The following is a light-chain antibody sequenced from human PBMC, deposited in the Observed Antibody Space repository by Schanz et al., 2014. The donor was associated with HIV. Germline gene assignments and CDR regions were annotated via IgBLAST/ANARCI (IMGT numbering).Light chain of an antibody. J-gene: IGLJ2*01. CDR1: SSSTGDNY. CDR3: GTWDSSLRVVV. CDR2: DND. Sequence: QSVLTQPPSVSAAPGQKVTISCSGSSSSTGDNYVSWYQHLPGAAPKLLIYDNDKRPSGIPDRFSGSKSGTSATLGINGLQTGDEADYYCGTWDSSLRVVVFGGGTKLTVL. V-gene: IGLV1-51*01.